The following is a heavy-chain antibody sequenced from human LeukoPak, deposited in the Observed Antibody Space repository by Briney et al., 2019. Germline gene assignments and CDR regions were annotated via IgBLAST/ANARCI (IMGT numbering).Heavy chain of an antibody. V-gene: IGHV3-21*01. CDR1: GFTFSRYS. D-gene: IGHD2-21*02. CDR3: ARDQALCGGDCYFDY. CDR2: ISSSSSYI. Sequence: GGSLRLSCAASGFTFSRYSMNWVRQAPGKGLEWVSSISSSSSYIYYADSVKGRFTISRDNAKNSLYLQMNSLRAEDTAVYYCARDQALCGGDCYFDYWGQGTLVTVSS. J-gene: IGHJ4*02.